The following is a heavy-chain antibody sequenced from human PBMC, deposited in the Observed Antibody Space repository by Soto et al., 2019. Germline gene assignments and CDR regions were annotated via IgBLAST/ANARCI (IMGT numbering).Heavy chain of an antibody. D-gene: IGHD2-2*01. V-gene: IGHV1-69*01. J-gene: IGHJ6*02. CDR2: IIPIFGTA. CDR1: GGTFSSYA. Sequence: QVQLVQSGAEVKKPGSSVKVSCKASGGTFSSYAISWVRQAPGQGLEWMGGIIPIFGTANYAQKFQGRVTITADESTITAYMELSSLRSEDTAVYYCARVVVPAAKGYYYYGMDVWGQGTTVTVSS. CDR3: ARVVVPAAKGYYYYGMDV.